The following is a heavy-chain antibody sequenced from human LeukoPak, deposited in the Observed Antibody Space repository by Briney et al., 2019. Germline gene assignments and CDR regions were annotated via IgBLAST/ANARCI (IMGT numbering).Heavy chain of an antibody. J-gene: IGHJ3*02. CDR1: GYSISSGYY. V-gene: IGHV4-38-2*02. Sequence: SETLSLTCTVSGYSISSGYYWGWIRQPPGKGLEWIGSIYHSGSTYYNPSLKSRVTISVDTSKNQFSLKLSSVTAADTAVYYCATELRGLVYAFDIWGQGTMVTVSS. CDR2: IYHSGST. CDR3: ATELRGLVYAFDI. D-gene: IGHD1-26*01.